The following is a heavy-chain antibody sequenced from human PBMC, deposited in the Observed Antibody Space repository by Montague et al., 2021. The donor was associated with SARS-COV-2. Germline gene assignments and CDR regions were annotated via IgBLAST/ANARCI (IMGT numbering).Heavy chain of an antibody. CDR1: GFSLSTSGMC. J-gene: IGHJ6*02. Sequence: PALVKPTQTLTLTCTFSGFSLSTSGMCVSWIRQPPGKALEWLALIDWGDDKYYSTSLKTRLTISKDTSKNQVVLTMTNMDPVDTATYYCARVTTVTYPYYYYYGMDVWGQGTTVTVSS. CDR3: ARVTTVTYPYYYYYGMDV. CDR2: IDWGDDK. D-gene: IGHD4-11*01. V-gene: IGHV2-70*01.